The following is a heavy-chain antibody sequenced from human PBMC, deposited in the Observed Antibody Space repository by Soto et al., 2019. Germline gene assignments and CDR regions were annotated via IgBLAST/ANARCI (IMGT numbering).Heavy chain of an antibody. D-gene: IGHD2-2*02. CDR2: ITSNGDST. V-gene: IGHV3-23*01. J-gene: IGHJ4*02. CDR3: AKDSPSYTTSPFYFDS. Sequence: VGSLRLSCAAFGFDFNKYAMTCVRQAPGKGLQWVSSITSNGDSTYYADSVKGRFTTSRDNSKSTLYLQMNSLRADDTAVFYCAKDSPSYTTSPFYFDSWGQGTLVTVSS. CDR1: GFDFNKYA.